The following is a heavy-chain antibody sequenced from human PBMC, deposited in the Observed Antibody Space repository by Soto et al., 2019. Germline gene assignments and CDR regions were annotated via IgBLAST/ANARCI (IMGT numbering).Heavy chain of an antibody. CDR3: AREVRTSGWFRRLDS. V-gene: IGHV3-23*01. Sequence: EMQLLESGGGLVQPGGSLRLSCAASGFTFSSFAMSWVRQAPGKGLDWVSAISGSGGSTYSADSVKGRFTISRDNAKNSLFLQMNSLRAEDTAVYYCAREVRTSGWFRRLDSWGQGILVTVSS. CDR2: ISGSGGST. J-gene: IGHJ4*02. CDR1: GFTFSSFA. D-gene: IGHD6-19*01.